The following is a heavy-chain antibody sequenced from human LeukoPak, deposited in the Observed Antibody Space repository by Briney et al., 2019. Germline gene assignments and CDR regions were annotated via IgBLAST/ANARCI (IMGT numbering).Heavy chain of an antibody. D-gene: IGHD3-10*01. V-gene: IGHV1-8*01. CDR1: GYTFTSYD. CDR3: ARREYGSGSYHLVY. CDR2: MNPNSGNT. Sequence: ASVKVSCKASGYTFTSYDINWVRQATGQGLEWMGWMNPNSGNTGYAQKFQGRVTTTTDTSISTAYMELSSLRSEDTAVYYCARREYGSGSYHLVYWGQGTLVTVSS. J-gene: IGHJ4*02.